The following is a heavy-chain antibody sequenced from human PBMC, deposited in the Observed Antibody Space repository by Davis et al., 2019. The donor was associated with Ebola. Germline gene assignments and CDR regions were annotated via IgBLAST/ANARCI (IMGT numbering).Heavy chain of an antibody. CDR2: IKQDGSEK. CDR1: GFTFSSYW. V-gene: IGHV3-7*01. CDR3: ARDRHIVVVIGSYFDY. D-gene: IGHD2-21*01. J-gene: IGHJ4*02. Sequence: GESLKISCAASGFTFSSYWMSWVRQAPGKGLEWVANIKQDGSEKYYVDSVKGRFTISRDNAKNSLYLQMNSLRAEDTAVYYCARDRHIVVVIGSYFDYWGQGTLVTVSS.